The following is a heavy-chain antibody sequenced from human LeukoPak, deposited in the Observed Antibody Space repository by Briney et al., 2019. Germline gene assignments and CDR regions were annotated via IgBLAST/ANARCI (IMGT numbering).Heavy chain of an antibody. D-gene: IGHD4-23*01. Sequence: GGSLRLSCAASGFTFSSYSMNWVRQAPGKGLEWVSSISSSSSYIYYADSVKGRFTISRDNAKNSLYLQMNSLRAEDTAVYYCARCGGGNPRWFDPWGQGTLVTVSS. CDR1: GFTFSSYS. V-gene: IGHV3-21*01. CDR2: ISSSSSYI. CDR3: ARCGGGNPRWFDP. J-gene: IGHJ5*02.